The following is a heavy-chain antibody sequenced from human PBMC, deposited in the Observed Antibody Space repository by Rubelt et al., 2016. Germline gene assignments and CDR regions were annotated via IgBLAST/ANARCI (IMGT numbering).Heavy chain of an antibody. Sequence: QVQLQESGPGLVKPSETLSLTCTVSGGSISSYYWSWIRQPPGKGLEWIGYIHYSGSTDYNPSLKTRVTFSVDTSMNQLSMTLSSETAADATVYLCALETYSTRWSNWFDSWGQGTLVTVAS. CDR2: IHYSGST. CDR1: GGSISSYY. CDR3: ALETYSTRWSNWFDS. D-gene: IGHD6-13*01. V-gene: IGHV4-59*01. J-gene: IGHJ5*01.